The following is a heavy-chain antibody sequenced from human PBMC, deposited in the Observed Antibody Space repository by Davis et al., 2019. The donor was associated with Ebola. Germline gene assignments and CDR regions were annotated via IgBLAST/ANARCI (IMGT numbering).Heavy chain of an antibody. CDR2: ISAYNGNT. D-gene: IGHD3-10*01. V-gene: IGHV1-18*01. Sequence: ASVKVSCKASGYTFTSYGISWVRQAPGQGLEWMGWISAYNGNTNYAQKFQARVTLTADTSSSTSYMELRSIRSDDAAVYYCARDKKYMVQGVMNSFDIWGQGTMVTVSS. J-gene: IGHJ3*02. CDR3: ARDKKYMVQGVMNSFDI. CDR1: GYTFTSYG.